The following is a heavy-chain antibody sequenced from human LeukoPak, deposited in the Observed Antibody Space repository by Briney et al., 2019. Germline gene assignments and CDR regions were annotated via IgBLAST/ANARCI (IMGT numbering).Heavy chain of an antibody. CDR1: GYSFTTYW. CDR2: LYPRDSDT. Sequence: GESLKISCKGSGYSFTTYWIGWVRQMPGKGLEWLGILYPRDSDTRYSPSFQGQVTISADKSVSTAYLQWSSLKASDTAMYYCARSSGTYSDAFDIWGQGTMVTVS. J-gene: IGHJ3*02. D-gene: IGHD1-14*01. V-gene: IGHV5-51*01. CDR3: ARSSGTYSDAFDI.